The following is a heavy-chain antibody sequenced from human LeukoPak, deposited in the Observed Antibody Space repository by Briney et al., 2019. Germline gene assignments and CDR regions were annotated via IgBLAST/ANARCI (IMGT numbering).Heavy chain of an antibody. CDR1: GFKFSSYS. CDR3: AKEYSSGWPYYYDSSGYYLDY. CDR2: ISSSSSYI. D-gene: IGHD3-22*01. Sequence: GGSLRLSCAASGFKFSSYSMKWVRQAPGKGLEWVSFISSSSSYIYYADSLKGRFTISRDNSKNTLYLQMNSLRAEDTAVYYCAKEYSSGWPYYYDSSGYYLDYWGQGTLVTVSS. J-gene: IGHJ4*02. V-gene: IGHV3-21*01.